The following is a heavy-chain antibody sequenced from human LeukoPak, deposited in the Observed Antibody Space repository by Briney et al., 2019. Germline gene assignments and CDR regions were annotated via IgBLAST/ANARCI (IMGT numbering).Heavy chain of an antibody. V-gene: IGHV3-7*01. Sequence: GGSLRLSCTASGFTFSDSYMTWIRQAPGKGLEWVANIKEDGREKFYVDSVKGRFTISRDNSKNSVYLQMSSLRAEDTAMYYCGRGSGWLVDYWGQGTLVTVSS. CDR1: GFTFSDSY. CDR3: GRGSGWLVDY. D-gene: IGHD6-19*01. CDR2: IKEDGREK. J-gene: IGHJ4*02.